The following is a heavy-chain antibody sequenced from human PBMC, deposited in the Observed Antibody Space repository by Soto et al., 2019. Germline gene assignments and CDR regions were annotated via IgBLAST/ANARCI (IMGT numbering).Heavy chain of an antibody. CDR1: GGSISSGGYY. Sequence: SETLSLTCTVSGGSISSGGYYWSWIRQHPGKGLEWIGYIYYSGSTYYNPSLKSRVTISVDTSKNQFSLRLSSVTAADSAVYFCARPDNVGYYTHLGQGTIVAVYS. CDR3: ARPDNVGYYTH. CDR2: IYYSGST. D-gene: IGHD3-3*01. J-gene: IGHJ4*02. V-gene: IGHV4-31*03.